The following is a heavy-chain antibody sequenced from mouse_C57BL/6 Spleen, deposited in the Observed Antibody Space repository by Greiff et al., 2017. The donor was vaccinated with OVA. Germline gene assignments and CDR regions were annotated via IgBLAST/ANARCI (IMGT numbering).Heavy chain of an antibody. J-gene: IGHJ2*01. D-gene: IGHD2-4*01. CDR2: IDPETGGT. V-gene: IGHV1-15*01. Sequence: VKLMESGAELVRPGASVTLSCKASGYTFTDYEMHWVKQTPVHGLEWIGAIDPETGGTAYNQKFKGKAILTADKSSSTAYMELRSLTSEDSAVYYCTRKGYDYDWYYFDYWGQGTTLTVSS. CDR3: TRKGYDYDWYYFDY. CDR1: GYTFTDYE.